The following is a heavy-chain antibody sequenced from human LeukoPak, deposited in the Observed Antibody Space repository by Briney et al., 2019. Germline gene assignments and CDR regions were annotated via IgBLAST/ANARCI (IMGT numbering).Heavy chain of an antibody. Sequence: SETLSLTCAVYGGSFSGYYWSWIRQPPGKGLEWIGEINHSGSTNYNPSLKSRVTISVDTSKNQFSLKLSSVTAADTAVYYCARDFTDVLLWFGETKNNWFDPWGQGTLVTVSS. CDR2: INHSGST. D-gene: IGHD3-10*01. CDR3: ARDFTDVLLWFGETKNNWFDP. V-gene: IGHV4-34*01. CDR1: GGSFSGYY. J-gene: IGHJ5*02.